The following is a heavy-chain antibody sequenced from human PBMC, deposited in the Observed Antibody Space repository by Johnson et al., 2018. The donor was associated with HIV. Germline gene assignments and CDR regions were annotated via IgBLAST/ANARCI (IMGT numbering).Heavy chain of an antibody. J-gene: IGHJ3*02. CDR3: ARDTYYYDSSGRKSGFDI. V-gene: IGHV3-7*01. CDR2: IKQDGSEK. CDR1: GFTFSSYA. Sequence: VQLVESGGGLVQPGGSLRLSCAASGFTFSSYAMSWVRQAPGKGLEWVANIKQDGSEKYYVDSVKGRFTISRDNAKNSLYLQMNSLRAEDTAVYYCARDTYYYDSSGRKSGFDIWGQGTMVTVSS. D-gene: IGHD3-22*01.